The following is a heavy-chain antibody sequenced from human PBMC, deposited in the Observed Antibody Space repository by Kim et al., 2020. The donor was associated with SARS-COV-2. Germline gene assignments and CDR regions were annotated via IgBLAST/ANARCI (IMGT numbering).Heavy chain of an antibody. CDR1: GLTFSTYD. Sequence: GGSLRLSCAASGLTFSTYDMHWVRQAPGKGLEWVAVISNDGGKKYYAYSVKGRFTISRDNSKNTLYLQMNSLIAEDTAVYYCAKVVMPGTMVCDYWGQGTLVTVSS. CDR3: AKVVMPGTMVCDY. D-gene: IGHD3-10*01. CDR2: ISNDGGKK. J-gene: IGHJ4*02. V-gene: IGHV3-30*18.